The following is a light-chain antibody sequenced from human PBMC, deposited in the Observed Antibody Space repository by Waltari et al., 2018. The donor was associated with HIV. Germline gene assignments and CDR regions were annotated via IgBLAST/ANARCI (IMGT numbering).Light chain of an antibody. CDR2: GAS. J-gene: IGKJ1*01. CDR1: RTGGSS. Sequence: EFVMTQSPAPLLESPGKTANLSGSASRTGGSSLDWYQQKPGRGPRLLIYGASSRASDVPPTFSGSGAGTDFSLSISSLQSDDVGIYYCQQYSTRPLTFGRGTTVEIK. V-gene: IGKV3-15*01. CDR3: QQYSTRPLT.